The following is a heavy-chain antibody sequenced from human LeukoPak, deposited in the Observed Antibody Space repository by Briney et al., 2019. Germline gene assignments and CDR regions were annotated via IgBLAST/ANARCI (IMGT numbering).Heavy chain of an antibody. CDR2: ISAYNGNT. D-gene: IGHD2-15*01. CDR3: ARFYCSGGSCYLDY. V-gene: IGHV1-18*01. Sequence: ASVTVSCKASGYTFTSYGISWVRQAPGQGLEWMGWISAYNGNTNYAQKLQGRVTMTTDTSTSTAYMELRSLRSDDTAVYYCARFYCSGGSCYLDYWGQGTLVTVSS. CDR1: GYTFTSYG. J-gene: IGHJ4*02.